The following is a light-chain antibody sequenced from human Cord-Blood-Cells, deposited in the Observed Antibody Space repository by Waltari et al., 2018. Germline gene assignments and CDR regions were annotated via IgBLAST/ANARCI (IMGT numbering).Light chain of an antibody. V-gene: IGKV1-39*01. CDR1: KSISSY. CDR3: QQSYSTPWT. J-gene: IGKJ1*01. CDR2: AAS. Sequence: DIQMTQSPSSLSASVGDRITITCRASKSISSYLNWYQQKPGKAPKLRIYAASSLQSGVPSSFSGSGSGTDFTLTISSLQPEDFATYYCQQSYSTPWTFGQGTKVEIK.